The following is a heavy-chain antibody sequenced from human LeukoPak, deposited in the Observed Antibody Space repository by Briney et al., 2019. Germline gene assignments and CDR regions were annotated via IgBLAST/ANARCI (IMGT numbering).Heavy chain of an antibody. CDR2: IYPGDSDT. Sequence: GESLKISXKASGYDFNTSWIGWVRQMPGKGLEWTGIIYPGDSDTRYSPSFQGQVTISADKSISTAYLQWSSLKASDTAMYYCAVGYYYYYYMDVWGKGTTVTVSS. V-gene: IGHV5-51*01. J-gene: IGHJ6*03. CDR3: AVGYYYYYYMDV. CDR1: GYDFNTSW. D-gene: IGHD1-26*01.